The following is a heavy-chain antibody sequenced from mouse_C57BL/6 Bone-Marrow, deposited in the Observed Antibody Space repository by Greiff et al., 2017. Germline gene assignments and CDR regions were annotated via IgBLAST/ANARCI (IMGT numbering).Heavy chain of an antibody. J-gene: IGHJ2*01. CDR3: ARRGPLDSSGYEAY. CDR1: GYTFTDYY. V-gene: IGHV1-19*01. D-gene: IGHD3-2*02. CDR2: INPYNGGT. Sequence: VQLQQSGPVLVKPGASVKMSCKASGYTFTDYYMNWVKQSHGKSLEWIGVINPYNGGTSYNQKFKGKATLTVDKSSSTAYMELNSLTSEDSAVYYCARRGPLDSSGYEAYWGQGTTLTVSS.